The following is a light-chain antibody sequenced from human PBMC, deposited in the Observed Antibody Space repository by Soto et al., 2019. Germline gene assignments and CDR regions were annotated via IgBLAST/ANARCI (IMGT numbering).Light chain of an antibody. CDR1: QSISSY. Sequence: IQMTQSPSSLSASVGDRVTLTCRASQSISSYLYWYRQKPGKAPNLLIYAASRLQSGVPSRFRGSGSGTDFTLTISNLQPEDFATYYCHQSYSTPRTFGQGTKVDSK. V-gene: IGKV1-39*01. CDR2: AAS. CDR3: HQSYSTPRT. J-gene: IGKJ1*01.